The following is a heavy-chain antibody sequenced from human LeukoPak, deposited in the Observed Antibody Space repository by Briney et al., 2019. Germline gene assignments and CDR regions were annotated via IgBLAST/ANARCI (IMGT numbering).Heavy chain of an antibody. V-gene: IGHV3-21*01. CDR3: ARDAQWLVPEGYFYYMDV. CDR1: GFTFSRYS. CDR2: ISSRSTSI. D-gene: IGHD6-19*01. Sequence: GGSLRLSCAGSGFTFSRYSMNWFRQAPGKGLERVSSISSRSTSIFYADSVKGRFTISRDNAKNSLYLQMNSLGAEDTAVYYCARDAQWLVPEGYFYYMDVWGKGTTVTVSS. J-gene: IGHJ6*03.